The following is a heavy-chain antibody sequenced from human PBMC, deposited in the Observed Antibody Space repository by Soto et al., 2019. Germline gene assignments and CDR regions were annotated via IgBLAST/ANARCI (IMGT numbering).Heavy chain of an antibody. CDR3: AGRQQLVRGMDV. CDR1: GGTFSSYT. D-gene: IGHD6-13*01. V-gene: IGHV1-69*02. Sequence: QVQLVQSGAEVKKPGSSVKVSCQASGGTFSSYTISWVRQAPGQGLEWMGRIIPILGIANYAQQFQGRVTITANKSTSTADMELSSLRSEDTAVYYCAGRQQLVRGMDVWGQGTTVTVSS. CDR2: IIPILGIA. J-gene: IGHJ6*02.